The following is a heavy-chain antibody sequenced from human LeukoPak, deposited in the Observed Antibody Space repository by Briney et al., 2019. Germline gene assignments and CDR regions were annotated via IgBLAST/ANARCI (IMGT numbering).Heavy chain of an antibody. Sequence: GGSLRLSCAASGFTFSSYSMNWVRQAPGKGLEWVSSISSSSSYIYYEDSVKGRFTISRDNAKNSLYLQMNSLRAEDTAVYYCARDWSPAIQLWLYNWFDPWGQGTLVTVSS. CDR1: GFTFSSYS. CDR2: ISSSSSYI. D-gene: IGHD5-18*01. CDR3: ARDWSPAIQLWLYNWFDP. J-gene: IGHJ5*02. V-gene: IGHV3-21*01.